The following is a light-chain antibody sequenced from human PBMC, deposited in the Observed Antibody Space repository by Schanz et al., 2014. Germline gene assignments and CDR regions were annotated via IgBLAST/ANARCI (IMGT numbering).Light chain of an antibody. CDR3: HQYNTWPPYT. V-gene: IGKV3-15*01. CDR2: GAT. Sequence: ESVLTQSPDTLSVSPGERATLSCKASESVATQSATSRLTWFQHKPGQPPRLLFYGATARASGVPGRFVGSGSETDFTLTISDLQPDDSGIYFCHQYNTWPPYTFGQGTRL. CDR1: ESVATQSATSR. J-gene: IGKJ2*01.